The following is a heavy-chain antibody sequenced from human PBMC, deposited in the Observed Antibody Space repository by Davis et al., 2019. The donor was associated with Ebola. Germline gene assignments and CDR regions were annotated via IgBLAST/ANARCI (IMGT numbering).Heavy chain of an antibody. D-gene: IGHD5-12*01. Sequence: GESLNLSCPSSGFTFSSYTMTLVRQAPGQGLEWVSYISSSSSTIYYADSVKGRFTISRDNAKNTLYLQMDSLSAEDTAVYYCASLLRENSGQGHWGQGTLVTVSS. V-gene: IGHV3-48*04. CDR2: ISSSSSTI. J-gene: IGHJ4*02. CDR1: GFTFSSYT. CDR3: ASLLRENSGQGH.